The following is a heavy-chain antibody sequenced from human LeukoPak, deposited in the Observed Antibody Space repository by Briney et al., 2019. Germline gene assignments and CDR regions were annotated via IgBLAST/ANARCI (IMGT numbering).Heavy chain of an antibody. D-gene: IGHD2-2*01. V-gene: IGHV4-34*01. J-gene: IGHJ4*02. CDR3: ARGLIDDIVVVPAAIHRYYFDY. CDR1: GGTFSGYY. CDR2: INHSGST. Sequence: SDTLSLTCEAYGGTFSGYYRSWIRQPPGKGLEWIGEINHSGSTNYNPSIKSRVTTLVDTSTNHFSLKLGSVTAADTAVYYCARGLIDDIVVVPAAIHRYYFDYWGQGTLVTVSS.